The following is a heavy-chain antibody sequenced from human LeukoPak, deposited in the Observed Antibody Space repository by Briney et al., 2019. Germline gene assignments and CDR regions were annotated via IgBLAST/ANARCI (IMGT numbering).Heavy chain of an antibody. V-gene: IGHV4-38-2*01. D-gene: IGHD6-19*01. CDR3: ARVGQWSPFDY. J-gene: IGHJ4*02. CDR2: IYHSGST. Sequence: SETLSLTCAVSGYSISSGYYWGWIRPPPGKGLEWIGGIYHSGSTYYNPSLKSRVTISVDTSKNQFSLKLSSVTAADTAVYYCARVGQWSPFDYWGQGTLVTVSS. CDR1: GYSISSGYY.